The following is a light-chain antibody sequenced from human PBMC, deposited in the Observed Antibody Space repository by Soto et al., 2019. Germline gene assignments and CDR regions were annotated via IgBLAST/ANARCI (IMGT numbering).Light chain of an antibody. CDR3: SSYTETNTLV. V-gene: IGLV2-14*01. Sequence: QSALTQPASVSGSPGQSITIFCPGTTGDVGGFHFVSWYQHHPGKAPKLLIYEVAKRPSGASNRFSGSKSGNTASLTISGLQAEDEADYYCSSYTETNTLVFGTGTKLTVL. CDR2: EVA. CDR1: TGDVGGFHF. J-gene: IGLJ1*01.